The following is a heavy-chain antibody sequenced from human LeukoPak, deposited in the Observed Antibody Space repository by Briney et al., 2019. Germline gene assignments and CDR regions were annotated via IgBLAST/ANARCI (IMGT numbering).Heavy chain of an antibody. V-gene: IGHV1-18*01. D-gene: IGHD2-2*01. CDR2: ISAYNGNT. J-gene: IGHJ5*02. Sequence: ASVKVSCKASGYTFTSYGISWVRQAPGQGLEWMGWISAYNGNTNYAQKLQGRVTMTTDTSTSTAYMELRSLRSDDTAVYYCAREDGYCSSTSCYHWFDPWGQGTLVTVSS. CDR1: GYTFTSYG. CDR3: AREDGYCSSTSCYHWFDP.